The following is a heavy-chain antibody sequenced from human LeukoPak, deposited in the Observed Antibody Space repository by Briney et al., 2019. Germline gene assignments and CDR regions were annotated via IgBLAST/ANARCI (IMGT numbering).Heavy chain of an antibody. CDR2: INPNSGGT. V-gene: IGHV1-2*02. D-gene: IGHD6-19*01. J-gene: IGHJ4*02. Sequence: GASVKVSCKASGYTFTGYYMHWVRQAPGQGLEWMGWINPNSGGTNYAQKLQGRVTMTTDTSTSTAYMELRSLRSDDTAVYYCARVRVYSSGHFDYWGQGTLVTVSS. CDR3: ARVRVYSSGHFDY. CDR1: GYTFTGYY.